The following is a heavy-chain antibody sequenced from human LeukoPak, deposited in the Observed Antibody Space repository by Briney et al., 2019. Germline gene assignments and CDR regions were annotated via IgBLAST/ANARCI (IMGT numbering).Heavy chain of an antibody. J-gene: IGHJ4*02. Sequence: GASVKVSCKASGYTFTSYDINWVRQATGQGLEWMGWMNPNSGNTGYAQKLQGRVTMTRNTSISTAYMELSSLRSEDTAVYYCARDPMTTVTYFDYWGQGTLVTVSS. CDR2: MNPNSGNT. D-gene: IGHD4-17*01. CDR1: GYTFTSYD. CDR3: ARDPMTTVTYFDY. V-gene: IGHV1-8*01.